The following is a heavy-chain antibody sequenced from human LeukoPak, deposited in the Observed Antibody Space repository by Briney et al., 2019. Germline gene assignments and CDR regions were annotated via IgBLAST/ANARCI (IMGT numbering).Heavy chain of an antibody. V-gene: IGHV3-48*03. J-gene: IGHJ4*02. CDR3: ARWGHRYYSSFPTKFDC. D-gene: IGHD4-11*01. CDR2: IGGGYSQM. CDR1: GFTFRSFQ. Sequence: GGSLRLSCAASGFTFRSFQMPWVRRARGKGLAWVSYIGGGYSQMYYADFVKGRFTISRDNAKNSLYLQMSSLEADDTAIYYCARWGHRYYSSFPTKFDCWGQGTLVTVCS.